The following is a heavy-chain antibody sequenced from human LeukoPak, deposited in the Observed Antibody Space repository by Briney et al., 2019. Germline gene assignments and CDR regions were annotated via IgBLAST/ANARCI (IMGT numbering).Heavy chain of an antibody. CDR1: GFTFSNYV. CDR3: TTISAIFGVVIPDY. Sequence: GGSLRLSCAASGFTFSNYVMSWVRQAPGKGLEWIGRIKTKTSGGTTDYIAPVKGRFTISRDDSKNMSYLQMSSLKTEDTAVYYCTTISAIFGVVIPDYWGQGTLVTVSS. J-gene: IGHJ4*02. D-gene: IGHD3-3*01. V-gene: IGHV3-15*01. CDR2: IKTKTSGGTT.